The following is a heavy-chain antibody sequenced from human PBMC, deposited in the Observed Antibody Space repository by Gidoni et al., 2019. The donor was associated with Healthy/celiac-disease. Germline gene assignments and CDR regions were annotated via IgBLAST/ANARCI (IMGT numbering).Heavy chain of an antibody. CDR1: GGPFSSYA. D-gene: IGHD6-13*01. J-gene: IGHJ5*02. V-gene: IGHV1-69*01. CDR3: ARLPSSSWYMGWFDP. Sequence: QVQLVQSGAEVKKPGSSVTVSCQASGGPFSSYAISWVRQAPGQGLEWMGGIIPIFGTANYAQKFQGRVTITADESTSTAYMELSSLRSEDTAVYYCARLPSSSWYMGWFDPWGQGTLVTVSS. CDR2: IIPIFGTA.